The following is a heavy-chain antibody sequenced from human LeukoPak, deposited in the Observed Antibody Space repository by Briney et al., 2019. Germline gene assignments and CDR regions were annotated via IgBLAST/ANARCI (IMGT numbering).Heavy chain of an antibody. CDR3: AKGSIAVAGTVDY. Sequence: GGSLGLSCAASGFTFDDYAMHWVRQAPGKGLEWVSGISWNSGSIGYADSVKGRFTISRDNAKNSLYLQMNSLRAKDTALYYCAKGSIAVAGTVDYWGQGTLVTVSS. V-gene: IGHV3-9*01. J-gene: IGHJ4*02. D-gene: IGHD6-19*01. CDR1: GFTFDDYA. CDR2: ISWNSGSI.